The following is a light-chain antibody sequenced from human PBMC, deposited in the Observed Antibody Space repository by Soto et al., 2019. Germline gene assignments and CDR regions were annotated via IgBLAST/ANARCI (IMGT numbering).Light chain of an antibody. V-gene: IGLV2-14*01. Sequence: QSALTQPASVSGSPGQSITISCTGTSSDVGGYNYVSWYQQHPGKSPKFMIYDVSNRPSGVSNRFSGSKSGKTASLTISGLQAEDEAAYYCSSYTSSSTHVVFGGGTQLTVL. CDR2: DVS. CDR1: SSDVGGYNY. CDR3: SSYTSSSTHVV. J-gene: IGLJ2*01.